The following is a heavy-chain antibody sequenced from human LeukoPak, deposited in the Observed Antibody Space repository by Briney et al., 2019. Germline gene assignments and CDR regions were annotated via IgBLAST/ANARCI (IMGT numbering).Heavy chain of an antibody. D-gene: IGHD1-26*01. V-gene: IGHV4-31*03. CDR3: ARQDEIVGAQHPKNAFDI. CDR2: IYYSGST. CDR1: GGSISSGGYY. Sequence: SQTLSLTCTVSGGSISSGGYYWSWIRQHPGKGLEWIGYIYYSGSTNYNPSLKSRVTISVDTSKNQFSLKLSSVTAADTAVYYCARQDEIVGAQHPKNAFDIWGQGTMVTVSS. J-gene: IGHJ3*02.